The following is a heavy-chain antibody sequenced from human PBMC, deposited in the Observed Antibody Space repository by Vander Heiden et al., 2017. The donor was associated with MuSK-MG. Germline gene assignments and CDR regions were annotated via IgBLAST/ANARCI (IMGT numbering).Heavy chain of an antibody. CDR2: ISSDGSNK. D-gene: IGHD1-1*01. J-gene: IGHJ3*02. CDR1: GFTFDIDA. CDR3: ARIPLLERREAFDI. Sequence: QVQLVYSGGGVVQPGRSLRLPWAASGFTFDIDAMRWVRQAPGNGLEWVAAISSDGSNKYYADSVKGRFTISRDNSKNTLYLQLNSLRAEDTAVYYCARIPLLERREAFDIWGRGTMVTVSS. V-gene: IGHV3-30-3*01.